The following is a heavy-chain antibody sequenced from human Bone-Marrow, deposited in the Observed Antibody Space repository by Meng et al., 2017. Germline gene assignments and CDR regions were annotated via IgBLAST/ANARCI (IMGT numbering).Heavy chain of an antibody. Sequence: SAMVFCKVSGGTFSSYAISWVRQAPGQGLEWMGGIIPIFGTANYAQKFQGRVTITADESTSTAYMGLSSLRSEDTAVYYCAIGFNHNYYDSSSPEALFDYWGQGTLVTVSS. CDR1: GGTFSSYA. J-gene: IGHJ4*02. CDR3: AIGFNHNYYDSSSPEALFDY. V-gene: IGHV1-69*13. D-gene: IGHD3-22*01. CDR2: IIPIFGTA.